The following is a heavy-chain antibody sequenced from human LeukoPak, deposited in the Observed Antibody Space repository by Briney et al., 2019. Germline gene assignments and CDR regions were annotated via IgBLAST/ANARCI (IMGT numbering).Heavy chain of an antibody. CDR3: TRGPTLIGVAGKSPLDY. CDR1: GFTFSDYS. D-gene: IGHD6-19*01. Sequence: GGSLTLSCAASGFTFSDYSMHGLRQAPGRGLECVSSISSGSTYKYSADSLKGRFTISRDNAKNSLYLQMDSLRAKDSAVYYCTRGPTLIGVAGKSPLDYWGQGTLVTVSS. CDR2: ISSGSTYK. J-gene: IGHJ4*02. V-gene: IGHV3-21*01.